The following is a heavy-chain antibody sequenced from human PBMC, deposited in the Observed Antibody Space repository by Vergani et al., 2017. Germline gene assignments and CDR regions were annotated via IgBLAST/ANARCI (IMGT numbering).Heavy chain of an antibody. D-gene: IGHD2-15*01. Sequence: QVQLQESGPGVVKPSQTLSLTCAVSGGSISSGDHCWTWIRQRPGKGLEWIGYILYSGTTYDNRSLRSRLTISVDTSQNQFSPKLRSGTAADTAVYYCARVDTQVPATSHFYYMDVWGKGTTVVVSS. J-gene: IGHJ6*03. V-gene: IGHV4-31*11. CDR3: ARVDTQVPATSHFYYMDV. CDR2: ILYSGTT. CDR1: GGSISSGDHC.